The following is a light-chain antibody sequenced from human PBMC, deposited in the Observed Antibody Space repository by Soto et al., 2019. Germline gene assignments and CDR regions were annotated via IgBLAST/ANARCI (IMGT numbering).Light chain of an antibody. CDR3: QHRTDWPGLS. J-gene: IGKJ5*01. CDR1: QSVKTY. Sequence: EIVLPQSPATLSLSPGERATLSCRASQSVKTYLAWYQQKPGQAPRFLIYDASYRAFGIPARFSGSGSGTNFTPSVSRLEPDDFAVYYCQHRTDWPGLSFGEGSRLVIK. V-gene: IGKV3-11*01. CDR2: DAS.